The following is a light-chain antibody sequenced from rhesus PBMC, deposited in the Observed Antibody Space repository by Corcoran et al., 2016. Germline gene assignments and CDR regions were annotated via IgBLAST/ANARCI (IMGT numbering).Light chain of an antibody. J-gene: IGKJ4*01. CDR3: QQGYSSPLT. CDR2: ATS. V-gene: IGKV1-33*01. CDR1: QGINNV. Sequence: DIQMSQSPSSLSASVGDKVTITCRASQGINNVLAWYHQKPGKAPKLLIYATSNLKSGVPSRFSGRRSGTDFTLTINTLQPEDFATYYCQQGYSSPLTFGGGTKVELK.